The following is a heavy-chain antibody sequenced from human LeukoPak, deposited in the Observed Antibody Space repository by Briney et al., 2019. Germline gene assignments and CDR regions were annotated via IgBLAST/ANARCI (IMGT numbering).Heavy chain of an antibody. CDR3: AKDISGGRTVTTLGY. V-gene: IGHV3-23*01. J-gene: IGHJ4*02. Sequence: PGGSLRLSCAASGFTFSSYAMSWVRQAPGKGLEWVSAISGSGGSTYYADSVKGRFTISRDNAKNSLYLQMNSLRAEDTALYYCAKDISGGRTVTTLGYWGQGTLVTVSS. CDR1: GFTFSSYA. D-gene: IGHD4-17*01. CDR2: ISGSGGST.